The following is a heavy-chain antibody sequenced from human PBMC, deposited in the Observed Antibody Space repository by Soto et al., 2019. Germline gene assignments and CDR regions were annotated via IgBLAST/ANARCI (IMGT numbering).Heavy chain of an antibody. CDR2: IIPIFGTA. V-gene: IGHV1-69*12. CDR3: ARGWRRIGTISGSYYYGMDV. J-gene: IGHJ6*02. D-gene: IGHD3-3*01. Sequence: QVQLVQSGAEVKKPGSSVKVSCKASGGTFSSYAISWVRQAPGQGLEWMGGIIPIFGTANYAQKFQGRVTITADESTSTAYMELSSLRSEDTAVYYCARGWRRIGTISGSYYYGMDVWGQGTTVTVSS. CDR1: GGTFSSYA.